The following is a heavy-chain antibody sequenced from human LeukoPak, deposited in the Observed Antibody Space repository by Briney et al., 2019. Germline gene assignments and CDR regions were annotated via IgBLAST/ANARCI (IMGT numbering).Heavy chain of an antibody. Sequence: SETLSLTCTVSGGSISTSSYYWGWVRQPPGKGLEWIGNIFYSGSTYYSPSLKSRVTISLDTSRNQFSLKLNSVTPEDTAVYYCARAWYSSYYYYYMDVWGKGTTVTVSS. CDR2: IFYSGST. D-gene: IGHD6-13*01. CDR1: GGSISTSSYY. CDR3: ARAWYSSYYYYYMDV. J-gene: IGHJ6*03. V-gene: IGHV4-39*07.